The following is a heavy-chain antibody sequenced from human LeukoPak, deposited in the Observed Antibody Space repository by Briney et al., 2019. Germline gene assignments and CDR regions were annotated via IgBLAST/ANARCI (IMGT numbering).Heavy chain of an antibody. CDR1: GFTFNNYV. J-gene: IGHJ5*02. D-gene: IGHD3-10*01. CDR2: ISSDGTNI. V-gene: IGHV3-30*04. Sequence: GGSLRLSCGASGFTFNNYVMHWVRQAPGKGLEWMAFISSDGTNIYYADSVKGRFTISRDNSRNTLYLQMNSLRTEDTAVYYCARPGVPGPWHENWFDPWGQGTLVTVSS. CDR3: ARPGVPGPWHENWFDP.